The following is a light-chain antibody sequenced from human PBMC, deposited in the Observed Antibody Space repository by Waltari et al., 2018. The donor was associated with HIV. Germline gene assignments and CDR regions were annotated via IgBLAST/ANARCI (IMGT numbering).Light chain of an antibody. J-gene: IGLJ2*01. V-gene: IGLV2-14*01. CDR2: EVS. Sequence: QSALTQPASVSGSPGQSITISCTGTSSDVGGYNNVSWYQQHPGKAPKLMIYEVSNRPSGVSNRFSGSKSGNTASLTISGLQAEDEADYYCSSYTSSSTPYVVFGGGTKLTVL. CDR3: SSYTSSSTPYVV. CDR1: SSDVGGYNN.